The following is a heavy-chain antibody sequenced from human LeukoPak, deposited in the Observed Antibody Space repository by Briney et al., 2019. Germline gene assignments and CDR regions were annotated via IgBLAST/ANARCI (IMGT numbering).Heavy chain of an antibody. J-gene: IGHJ5*02. CDR1: GGSISSYY. V-gene: IGHV4-59*01. Sequence: PSETLSLTCTVSGGSISSYYWSWIRQPPGKGLEWIGYIYYSGSTNYNPSLKSRVTISVDTSKNQFSLKLSSVTAADTAVYYCARDGGQWLLNWFDPWGQGTLVTVSS. CDR3: ARDGGQWLLNWFDP. D-gene: IGHD6-19*01. CDR2: IYYSGST.